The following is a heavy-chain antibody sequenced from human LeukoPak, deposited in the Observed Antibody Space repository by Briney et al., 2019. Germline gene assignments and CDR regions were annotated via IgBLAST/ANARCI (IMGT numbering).Heavy chain of an antibody. CDR2: ISYDGSNK. Sequence: PAGSLTPSCAASAFTCNSYCTHCVRHAQSNGMEWVAFISYDGSNKNYADSVKGRFTISRDNSKNTRYLQMNSLRAEDTAVYYCAKDARDTAMVTYYYYYMDVWGKGTTVTVFS. CDR3: AKDARDTAMVTYYYYYMDV. D-gene: IGHD5-18*01. V-gene: IGHV3-30*02. CDR1: AFTCNSYC. J-gene: IGHJ6*03.